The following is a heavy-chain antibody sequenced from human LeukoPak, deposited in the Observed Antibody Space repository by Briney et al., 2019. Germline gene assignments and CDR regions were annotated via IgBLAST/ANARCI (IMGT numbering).Heavy chain of an antibody. V-gene: IGHV5-51*01. CDR3: ARIYSSGWSRY. Sequence: GESLKISCKGSGYSFTNQWIGWVRQMPGKGLEWMGIIYPGDSDTRYSPSFQGQVTISADKSISTASLQWSSLKASDTAMYYCARIYSSGWSRYWGQGTLVTVSS. CDR1: GYSFTNQW. J-gene: IGHJ4*02. CDR2: IYPGDSDT. D-gene: IGHD6-19*01.